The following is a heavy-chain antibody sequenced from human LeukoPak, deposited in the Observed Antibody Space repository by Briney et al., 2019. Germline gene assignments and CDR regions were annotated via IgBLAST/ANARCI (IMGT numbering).Heavy chain of an antibody. Sequence: GGSLRLSCAASGFTVSSYSINWVRQAPGKGLEWVSSISSSSSYIYYADSVKGRFTISRDNAKNSLYLQMNSLRAEDTAVYYCARVVVGATFAYDYWGQGTLVTASS. CDR3: ARVVVGATFAYDY. CDR2: ISSSSSYI. CDR1: GFTVSSYS. D-gene: IGHD1-26*01. V-gene: IGHV3-21*01. J-gene: IGHJ4*02.